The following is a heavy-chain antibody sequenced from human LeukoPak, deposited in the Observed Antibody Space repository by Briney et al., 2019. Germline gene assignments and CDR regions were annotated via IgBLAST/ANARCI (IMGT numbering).Heavy chain of an antibody. V-gene: IGHV4-38-2*02. Sequence: SETLSLTCIVSGYSISSAYYRGWIRQPPGKGLEWIGSIYHSGYTSYNPSLKSRVTISVDTSKNQFSLKLTSVTAADTAVYYCARDPANYVDYWGQGTLVTVSS. CDR1: GYSISSAYY. J-gene: IGHJ4*02. CDR2: IYHSGYT. CDR3: ARDPANYVDY.